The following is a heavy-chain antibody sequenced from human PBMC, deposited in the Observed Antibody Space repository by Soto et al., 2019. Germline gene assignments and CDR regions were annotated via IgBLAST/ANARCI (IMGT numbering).Heavy chain of an antibody. CDR2: ISYDGIHK. V-gene: IGHV3-30*18. D-gene: IGHD4-17*01. CDR1: GFTVSSYG. CDR3: AKEMFPQTVLERSSPWGDY. Sequence: GGSLRLSGAASGFTVSSYGIHWVRQPPCKGLEWVAVISYDGIHKFYADSVKGRFTLSRDVSKGTLYLQMKSLRAEDTAVYYSAKEMFPQTVLERSSPWGDYWGPGTLVTVSS. J-gene: IGHJ4*02.